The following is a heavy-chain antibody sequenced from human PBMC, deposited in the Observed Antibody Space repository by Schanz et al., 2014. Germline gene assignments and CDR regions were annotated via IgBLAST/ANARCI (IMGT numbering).Heavy chain of an antibody. CDR2: INAGTGNT. Sequence: QVQLVQSGAEVKKPGASVKVSCKASGYTFTSYGISWVRQAPGQGLEWMGWINAGTGNTEYSQKFQGRVTITRDTLASTAYMEVSSLRSDDTAVYYCARESVSRTRLFDPWGQGTLVTVSS. CDR3: ARESVSRTRLFDP. D-gene: IGHD3-3*01. CDR1: GYTFTSYG. J-gene: IGHJ5*02. V-gene: IGHV1-18*01.